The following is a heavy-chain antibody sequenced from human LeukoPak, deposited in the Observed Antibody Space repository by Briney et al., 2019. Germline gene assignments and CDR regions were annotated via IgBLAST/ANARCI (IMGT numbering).Heavy chain of an antibody. J-gene: IGHJ6*03. V-gene: IGHV4-59*01. CDR1: GSSISSYY. CDR3: VTGGSPYSYYDYMDV. D-gene: IGHD5-12*01. Sequence: SETLSLTCTVSGSSISSYYWSWIRQPAGKGQEWIGYIYYSGSTNYNPSLKSRVTISVDTSKNQFSLKLRSVTAADTAVYYCVTGGSPYSYYDYMDVWGKGTTVTVSS. CDR2: IYYSGST.